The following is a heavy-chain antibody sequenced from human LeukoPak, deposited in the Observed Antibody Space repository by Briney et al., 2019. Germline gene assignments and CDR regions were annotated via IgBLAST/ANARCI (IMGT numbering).Heavy chain of an antibody. CDR1: GFTFDDYA. V-gene: IGHV3-9*01. D-gene: IGHD6-6*01. CDR2: ISWNSGSI. Sequence: GGSLRLSCAASGFTFDDYAMHWVRQAPGKGQEWVSGISWNSGSIGYADSVKGRFTISRDNAKNSLHLQMNSLRAEDTAVYYCARDTSSSSFAGFDYWGQGTLVTVSS. CDR3: ARDTSSSSFAGFDY. J-gene: IGHJ4*02.